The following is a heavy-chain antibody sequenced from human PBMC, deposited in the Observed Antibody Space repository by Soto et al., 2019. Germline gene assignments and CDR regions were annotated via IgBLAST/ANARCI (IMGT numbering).Heavy chain of an antibody. V-gene: IGHV3-23*01. J-gene: IGHJ4*02. CDR1: GFTFSNYA. Sequence: PGGSLRLSCAASGFTFSNYAISWVRQAPGKGLEWVSIISGSGDTPYYADSVKGRFTISRDNSRNTLYLQMNSLRVEDTAVFFCVGEVGFQLIYWGQGTLVTVSS. CDR3: VGEVGFQLIY. CDR2: ISGSGDTP. D-gene: IGHD2-2*01.